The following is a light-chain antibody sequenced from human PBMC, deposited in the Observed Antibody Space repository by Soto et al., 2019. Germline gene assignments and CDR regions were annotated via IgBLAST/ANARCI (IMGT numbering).Light chain of an antibody. V-gene: IGLV1-40*01. CDR1: SSNIGAGYD. Sequence: QSVLTQPPSVSGAPGQRVTISCTGSSSNIGAGYDVHWYQQLPGTAPKLLIYGNSNRPSGVADRFSGSKSGTSASLAITGLLAEDGADYNCPSYSSSLSGYVVFGGGTRLTV. CDR2: GNS. J-gene: IGLJ2*01. CDR3: PSYSSSLSGYVV.